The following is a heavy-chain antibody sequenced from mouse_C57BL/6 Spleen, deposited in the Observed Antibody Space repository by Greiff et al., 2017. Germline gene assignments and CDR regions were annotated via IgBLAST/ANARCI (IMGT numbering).Heavy chain of an antibody. CDR3: ARDRDGYQYYFDY. J-gene: IGHJ2*01. CDR1: GFTFSSYA. V-gene: IGHV5-4*01. Sequence: DVKLVESGGGLVKPGGSLKLSCAASGFTFSSYAMSWVRQTPEKRLEWVATISDGGSYTYYPDNVKGRFTISRDNAKNNLYLQMSHLKSEDTAMYYCARDRDGYQYYFDYWGQGTTLTVSS. CDR2: ISDGGSYT. D-gene: IGHD2-2*01.